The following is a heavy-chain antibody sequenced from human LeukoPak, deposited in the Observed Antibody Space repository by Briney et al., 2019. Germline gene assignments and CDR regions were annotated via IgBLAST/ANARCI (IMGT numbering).Heavy chain of an antibody. CDR2: IWGDGTNR. V-gene: IGHV3-33*01. J-gene: IGHJ4*01. Sequence: PGGSLRLSCAASGFIFRHHGMHWVRQAPGKGLEWVADIWGDGTNRFYADSVKGRFTISRDNSQNTVFLQMNSLRVNDTAIYYCARDAQRGFDYSNSLKYWGHGTLVTVSS. D-gene: IGHD4-11*01. CDR3: ARDAQRGFDYSNSLKY. CDR1: GFIFRHHG.